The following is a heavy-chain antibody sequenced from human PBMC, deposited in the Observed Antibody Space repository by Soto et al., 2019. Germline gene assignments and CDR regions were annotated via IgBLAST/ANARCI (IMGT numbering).Heavy chain of an antibody. D-gene: IGHD5-12*01. CDR1: GGYISGHS. CDR2: IYPSGST. Sequence: PSETLPVTCTVSGGYISGHSLIWLRQPAGKGLEWIGHIYPSGSTSYNPSLRSRVTMSLDTSSNQIFLNLTSVTAADTAVFYCVRGRSYSVYDFWGPGTLVTVSS. V-gene: IGHV4-4*07. J-gene: IGHJ4*02. CDR3: VRGRSYSVYDF.